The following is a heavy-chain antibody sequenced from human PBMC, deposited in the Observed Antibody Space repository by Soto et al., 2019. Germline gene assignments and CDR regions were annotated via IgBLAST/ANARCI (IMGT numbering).Heavy chain of an antibody. D-gene: IGHD2-2*01. J-gene: IGHJ5*02. CDR3: ATETPLVPGFDP. CDR2: FDPEDGET. Sequence: ASVKVSCKVSGYTLTELSMHWVRQAPGKGLEWMGGFDPEDGETIYAQKFQGRVTMTEDTSTDTAYMELSSLRSEDTAVYYCATETPLVPGFDPWGQGTLVTVSS. V-gene: IGHV1-24*01. CDR1: GYTLTELS.